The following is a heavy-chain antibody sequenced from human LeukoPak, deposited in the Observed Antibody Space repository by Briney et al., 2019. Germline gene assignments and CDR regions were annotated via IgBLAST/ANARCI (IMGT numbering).Heavy chain of an antibody. CDR3: ARDCILTGYPTRTAFDY. V-gene: IGHV3-66*01. J-gene: IGHJ4*02. CDR1: GFTVSSNY. CDR2: IYSGGST. Sequence: GGSLRLSCAAPGFTVSSNYMSWVRQAPGKGLEWVSVIYSGGSTYYADSVKGRFAISRDNSKNTLYLQMNSLRAEDTAVYYCARDCILTGYPTRTAFDYWGQGTLVTVSS. D-gene: IGHD3-9*01.